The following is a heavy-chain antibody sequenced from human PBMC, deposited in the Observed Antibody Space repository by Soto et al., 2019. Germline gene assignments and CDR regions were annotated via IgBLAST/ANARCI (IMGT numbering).Heavy chain of an antibody. V-gene: IGHV3-23*01. CDR1: EFSLTTYD. D-gene: IGHD2-15*01. CDR2: ITRTATGGNT. CDR3: ASAPSGGSTLRDY. Sequence: EVQLLESGGGLVQPGGSLRLSCAASEFSLTTYDISWVRQAPGKELEWVSAITRTATGGNTYYADSVKGRFTISRDDSQNTIYLQMNSLGAEDTAIYYCASAPSGGSTLRDYWGQGTLVTVSS. J-gene: IGHJ4*02.